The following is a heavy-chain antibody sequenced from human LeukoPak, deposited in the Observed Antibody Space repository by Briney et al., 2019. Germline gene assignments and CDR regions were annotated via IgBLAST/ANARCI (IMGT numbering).Heavy chain of an antibody. CDR1: GFIVSSNY. V-gene: IGHV3-53*01. CDR2: IYSGGST. Sequence: GGSLRLSCAASGFIVSSNYMSWVRQAPGKGLEWVSVIYSGGSTYYADSVKGRFTISRDNSKNTLYLQMNSLRAEDTAVYYCTRVSGSYDASDIWGQGTMVIVSS. D-gene: IGHD3-10*01. CDR3: TRVSGSYDASDI. J-gene: IGHJ3*02.